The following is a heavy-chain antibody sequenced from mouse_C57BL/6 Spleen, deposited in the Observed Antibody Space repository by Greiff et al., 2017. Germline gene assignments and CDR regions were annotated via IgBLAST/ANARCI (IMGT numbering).Heavy chain of an antibody. J-gene: IGHJ4*01. CDR2: IDPSDSYT. V-gene: IGHV1-59*01. D-gene: IGHD1-1*01. CDR1: GYTFTSYW. CDR3: ARDYGSRGYAMDY. Sequence: QVQLQQPGAKLVRPGTSVKLSCKASGYTFTSYWMHWVKQRPGQGLEWIGVIDPSDSYTNYNQKFKGKATLTVDTSSSTAYMQLSSLTSEDSAVYYCARDYGSRGYAMDYWGQGTSVTVSS.